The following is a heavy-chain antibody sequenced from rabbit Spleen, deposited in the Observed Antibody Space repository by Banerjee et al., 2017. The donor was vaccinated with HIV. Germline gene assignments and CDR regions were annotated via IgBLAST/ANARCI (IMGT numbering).Heavy chain of an antibody. D-gene: IGHD8-1*01. V-gene: IGHV1S45*01. J-gene: IGHJ3*01. CDR2: IDTTTGST. CDR1: GFSFSTRYY. Sequence: QEQLVESGGDLVKPGASLTLTCTASGFSFSTRYYICWVRQAPGKGLEWITCIDTTTGSTWYASWVNGRFTISKTSSTTVTLQMTSLTAADTATYFCARDGTGGSYFALWGQGTLVTVS. CDR3: ARDGTGGSYFAL.